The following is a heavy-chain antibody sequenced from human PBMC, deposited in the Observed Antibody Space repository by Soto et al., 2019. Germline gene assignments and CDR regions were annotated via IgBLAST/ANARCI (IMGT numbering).Heavy chain of an antibody. Sequence: VGSLRLSCAASGFTFSSYGMHWVRQAPGKGLEWVAVIWYDGSNKYYADSVKGRFTISRDNSKNTLYLQMNSLRAEDTAVYYCARDRKVAGIFDYWGQGTLVTGSS. CDR3: ARDRKVAGIFDY. J-gene: IGHJ4*02. CDR1: GFTFSSYG. D-gene: IGHD6-19*01. CDR2: IWYDGSNK. V-gene: IGHV3-33*01.